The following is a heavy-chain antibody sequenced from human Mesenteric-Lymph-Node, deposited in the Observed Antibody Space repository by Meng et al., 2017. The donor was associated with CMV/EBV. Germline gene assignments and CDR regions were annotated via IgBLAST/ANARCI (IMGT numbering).Heavy chain of an antibody. D-gene: IGHD6-13*01. CDR3: ARAYTGLYSSSWYPFGY. CDR1: GGSISSSSYY. V-gene: IGHV4-39*07. CDR2: IYYSGST. Sequence: GSLRLSCTVSGGSISSSSYYWGWIRQPPGKGLEWIGSIYYSGSTYYNPSLKSRVTISVDTSKNQFSLKLSSVTAADTAVYYCARAYTGLYSSSWYPFGYWGQGTLVTVSS. J-gene: IGHJ4*02.